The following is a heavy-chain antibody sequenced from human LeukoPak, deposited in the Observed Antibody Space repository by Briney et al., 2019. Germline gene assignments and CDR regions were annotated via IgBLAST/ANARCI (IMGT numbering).Heavy chain of an antibody. CDR3: ATLVTRSAFDI. J-gene: IGHJ3*02. Sequence: GGSLRLSCAASGFTFTNYWMHWVRQAPGKGLVWVSRINSDGSSTSYADSVKGRFTISRDNAKNTLYLQMNSLRAEDTAVYYCATLVTRSAFDIWGQGAMVTVSS. CDR1: GFTFTNYW. CDR2: INSDGSST. V-gene: IGHV3-74*01. D-gene: IGHD4-11*01.